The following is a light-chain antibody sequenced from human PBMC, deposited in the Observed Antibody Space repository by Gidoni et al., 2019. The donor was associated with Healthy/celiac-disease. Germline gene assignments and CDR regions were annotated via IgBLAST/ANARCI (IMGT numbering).Light chain of an antibody. V-gene: IGKV3-20*01. Sequence: DIVFTQSPVTLSLSPGERATLSCRASQSVSSSDLAWYQQKPGQAPMLLIYGASSRATGIPDRFSGSGSGTDFTLTISRLEPEDVAVYYCQQYGSSPRTFGQGTKVEIK. J-gene: IGKJ1*01. CDR3: QQYGSSPRT. CDR2: GAS. CDR1: QSVSSSD.